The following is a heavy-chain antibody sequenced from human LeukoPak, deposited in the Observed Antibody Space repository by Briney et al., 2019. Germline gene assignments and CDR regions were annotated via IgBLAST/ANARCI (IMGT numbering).Heavy chain of an antibody. CDR2: ISSSGSTI. CDR3: ARERENCSGGSCYSYAFDI. Sequence: GGSLRLSCAASGFTFSSYEMNWVRQAPGKGLEWVSYISSSGSTIYYADSVKGRYTISRDNAKNSLYLQMNSLRAEDTAVYYCARERENCSGGSCYSYAFDIWGQGTMVTVSS. CDR1: GFTFSSYE. V-gene: IGHV3-48*03. J-gene: IGHJ3*02. D-gene: IGHD2-15*01.